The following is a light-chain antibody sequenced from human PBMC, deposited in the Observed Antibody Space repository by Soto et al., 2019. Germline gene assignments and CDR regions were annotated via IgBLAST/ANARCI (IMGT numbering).Light chain of an antibody. V-gene: IGKV3-20*01. CDR1: QSVSSN. CDR2: AAS. J-gene: IGKJ3*01. Sequence: EIVMTQSPPTLSVSPGERATFSCRASQSVSSNLAWYQQKPGQAPRLLIYAASSRATGIPDRFSGRGSGTDFTLTITGLEPEDFAVYYCQQYGSSPDLITFGPGTKVDIK. CDR3: QQYGSSPDLIT.